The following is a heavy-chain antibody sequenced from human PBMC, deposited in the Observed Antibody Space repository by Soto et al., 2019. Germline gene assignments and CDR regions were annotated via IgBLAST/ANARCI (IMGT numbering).Heavy chain of an antibody. Sequence: QVQLVESGGGVVQPGRSLRLSCAASGFTFSSYGMHWVRQAPGKGLEWVAVISYDGSNKYYADSVKGRFTISRDNSKNTLYLQMNSLRAEDTAVYHCATNSHTKRIQKSYFDYWGQGTLVTVSS. CDR2: ISYDGSNK. D-gene: IGHD1-1*01. CDR1: GFTFSSYG. CDR3: ATNSHTKRIQKSYFDY. V-gene: IGHV3-30*03. J-gene: IGHJ4*02.